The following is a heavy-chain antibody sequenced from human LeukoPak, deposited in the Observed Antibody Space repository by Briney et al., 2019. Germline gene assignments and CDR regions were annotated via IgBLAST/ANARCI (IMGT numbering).Heavy chain of an antibody. J-gene: IGHJ4*02. Sequence: PSQTLSLTCTVSGGSISSGSYYWSWIRQPAGKGLEWIGRIYTSGSTNYNPSLKSRVTISADTSKNQFSLKLSSVTAADTAVYYCASGGGWVYDYWGQGTLVTVSS. CDR1: GGSISSGSYY. D-gene: IGHD2-15*01. CDR2: IYTSGST. CDR3: ASGGGWVYDY. V-gene: IGHV4-61*02.